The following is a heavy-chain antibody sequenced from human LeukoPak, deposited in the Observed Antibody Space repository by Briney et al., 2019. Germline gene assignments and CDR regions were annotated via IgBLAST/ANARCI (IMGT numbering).Heavy chain of an antibody. Sequence: GGSLRLSCAASGFTFSSYSMNWVRQAPGKGLEWVSSISSSSSYIYYADSVKGRFTISRDNAKNSLYLQMNSLRAEDTAVYYCARRASRDGFNYVFDYWGQGTLVTVSS. J-gene: IGHJ4*02. CDR3: ARRASRDGFNYVFDY. V-gene: IGHV3-21*01. CDR2: ISSSSSYI. CDR1: GFTFSSYS. D-gene: IGHD5-24*01.